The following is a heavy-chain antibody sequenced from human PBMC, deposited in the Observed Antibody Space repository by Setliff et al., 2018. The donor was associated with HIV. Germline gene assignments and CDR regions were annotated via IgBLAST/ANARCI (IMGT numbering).Heavy chain of an antibody. CDR2: INIYTGDR. CDR1: GYTFAGYG. J-gene: IGHJ1*01. Sequence: EASVKVSCKASGYTFAGYGIHWVRQAPGQGLEWVGWINIYTGDRTYADNFQYRVTMTADTSTSTVYMELRHLRSDDTAVYYCARDSSASRTPPLHWGQGTLVTVSS. D-gene: IGHD2-15*01. V-gene: IGHV1-18*01. CDR3: ARDSSASRTPPLH.